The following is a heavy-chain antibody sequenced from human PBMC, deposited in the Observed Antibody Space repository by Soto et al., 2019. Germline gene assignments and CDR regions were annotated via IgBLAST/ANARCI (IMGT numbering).Heavy chain of an antibody. CDR2: ISSDGTTI. CDR1: GFTFSSYE. D-gene: IGHD3-9*01. V-gene: IGHV3-48*03. Sequence: GGSLRLSCAASGFTFSSYEMNWVRQAPGKGLEWLSSISSDGTTIYYADSVKGRFTISRDNAKNSLYLQMNSLRAGDTAVYYCARRTGYSPDWFDPWGQGTLVTVSS. CDR3: ARRTGYSPDWFDP. J-gene: IGHJ5*02.